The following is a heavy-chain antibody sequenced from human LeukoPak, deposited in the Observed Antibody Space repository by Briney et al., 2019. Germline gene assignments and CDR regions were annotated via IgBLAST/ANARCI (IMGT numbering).Heavy chain of an antibody. CDR3: AMAYSYYYGMDV. CDR2: INPSGGST. V-gene: IGHV1-46*03. CDR1: GYTFTSYY. J-gene: IGHJ6*02. Sequence: ASVKVSCKASGYTFTSYYMHWVRQAPGQGLEWMGIINPSGGSTSYAQKFQGRVTMTRDTSTSTAYMELSSLRSEDTAVYYCAMAYSYYYGMDVWGQGTTVTVSS.